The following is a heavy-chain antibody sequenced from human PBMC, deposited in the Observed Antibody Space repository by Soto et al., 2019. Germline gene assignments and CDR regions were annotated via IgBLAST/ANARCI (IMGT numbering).Heavy chain of an antibody. J-gene: IGHJ6*02. CDR1: GFTFSSYA. D-gene: IGHD6-13*01. V-gene: IGHV3-23*01. CDR3: AKGDSSSWYVGGDYYYYGMDV. CDR2: ISGSGGST. Sequence: GRSLRLSCAASGFTFSSYAMSWVRQATGKGLEWVSAISGSGGSTYYADSVKGRFTISRDNSKNTLYLQMNSLRAEDTAVYYCAKGDSSSWYVGGDYYYYGMDVWGQGTTVTVSS.